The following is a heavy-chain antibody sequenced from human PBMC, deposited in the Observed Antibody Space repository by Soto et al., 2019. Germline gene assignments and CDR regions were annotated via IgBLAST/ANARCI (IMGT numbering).Heavy chain of an antibody. CDR1: GFTFSSYA. J-gene: IGHJ6*02. Sequence: PGGSLRLSCAASGFTFSSYAMSWVRQAPGKGLEWVSAISGSGGSTYYADSVKGRFTISRDNSKNTLYLQMNSLRAEDTAVYYCAKDDGNIAAAIGSGYYGMDVWGQGPTVTSP. CDR3: AKDDGNIAAAIGSGYYGMDV. CDR2: ISGSGGST. D-gene: IGHD6-13*01. V-gene: IGHV3-23*01.